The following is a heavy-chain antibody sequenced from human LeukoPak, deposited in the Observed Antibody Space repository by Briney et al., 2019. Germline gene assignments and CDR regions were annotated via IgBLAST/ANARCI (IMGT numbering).Heavy chain of an antibody. D-gene: IGHD2-2*01. CDR3: ARLVSLNWFDP. V-gene: IGHV4-59*01. Sequence: SETLSLTCTVSGGSLSSYYWSWLRQPPGQGLEWIGYTYYSGSTNYNPSLKSRVTISVDTSKNQFSLKLSSVTAADTAVYYCARLVSLNWFDPWGQGTLVTVSS. CDR2: TYYSGST. J-gene: IGHJ5*02. CDR1: GGSLSSYY.